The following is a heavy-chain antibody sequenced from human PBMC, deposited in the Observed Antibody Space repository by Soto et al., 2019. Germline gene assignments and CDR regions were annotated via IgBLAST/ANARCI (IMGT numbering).Heavy chain of an antibody. D-gene: IGHD3-10*01. CDR1: GYSFTSYW. CDR2: IDPSDSYT. CDR3: ATRPYYYGSPYYYYGMDV. Sequence: GESLKISCKGSGYSFTSYWISCVRQMPGKGLEWMGRIDPSDSYTNYSPSFQGHVTISADKSISTAYLQWSSLKASDTAMYYCATRPYYYGSPYYYYGMDVWGQGTTVTVSS. J-gene: IGHJ6*02. V-gene: IGHV5-10-1*01.